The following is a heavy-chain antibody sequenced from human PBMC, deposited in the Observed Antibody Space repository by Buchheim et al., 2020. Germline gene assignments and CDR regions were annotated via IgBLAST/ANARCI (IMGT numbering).Heavy chain of an antibody. CDR3: ATGSSSWPYYYYYYGMDV. J-gene: IGHJ6*02. Sequence: QVQLVESGGGVVQPGRSLRLSCAASGFTFSSYAMHWVRQAPGKGLEWVAVISYDGSNKYYADSVKGRFTISRDNSKYTLYLQMNSLRAEDTAVYYCATGSSSWPYYYYYYGMDVWGQGTT. V-gene: IGHV3-30-3*01. CDR2: ISYDGSNK. CDR1: GFTFSSYA. D-gene: IGHD6-13*01.